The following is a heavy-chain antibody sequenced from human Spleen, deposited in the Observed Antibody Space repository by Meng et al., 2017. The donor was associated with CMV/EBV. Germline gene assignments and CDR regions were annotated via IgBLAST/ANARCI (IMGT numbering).Heavy chain of an antibody. V-gene: IGHV4-34*01. J-gene: IGHJ4*01. Sequence: VYGGSFSGCFWSWLRQPPGARLEWIGEINHSGRPSFNPSLASRVSIFIDTSKNQFSLNVESVTAADTGIYYCARGGREETYGPNFDYWDQGVLVTVSS. D-gene: IGHD3-10*01. CDR3: ARGGREETYGPNFDY. CDR1: GGSFSGCF. CDR2: INHSGRP.